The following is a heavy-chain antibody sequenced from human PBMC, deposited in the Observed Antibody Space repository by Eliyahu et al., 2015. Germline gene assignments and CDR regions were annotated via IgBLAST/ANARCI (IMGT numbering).Heavy chain of an antibody. J-gene: IGHJ6*02. CDR2: ISWNSGSI. V-gene: IGHV3-9*01. D-gene: IGHD6-13*01. CDR3: AKGKGREAAGTYYYGMDV. Sequence: PGRSLRLSCAASGFTFDDYAMHWVRQAPGKGLEWVSGISWNSGSIGYADSVKGRFTISRDNAKNSLYLQMNSLRAEDTALYYCAKGKGREAAGTYYYGMDVWGQGTTVTVSS. CDR1: GFTFDDYA.